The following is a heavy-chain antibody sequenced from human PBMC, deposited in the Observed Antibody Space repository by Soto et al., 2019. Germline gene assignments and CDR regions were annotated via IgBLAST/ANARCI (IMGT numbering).Heavy chain of an antibody. Sequence: QVQLAQSGAEMTKPGSSVQVSCRASGGSFSDFAFSWVRQAPGPGLEWMGGIIPMFAATKYAQRLQARVTITADESKNTGYLALNSLTSEDTAIYYCCRGAIVAVPAALSSYHDYTKYRFDSWGQGTLVTVSS. CDR2: IIPMFAAT. CDR1: GGSFSDFA. V-gene: IGHV1-69*01. CDR3: CRGAIVAVPAALSSYHDYTKYRFDS. D-gene: IGHD2-15*01. J-gene: IGHJ4*02.